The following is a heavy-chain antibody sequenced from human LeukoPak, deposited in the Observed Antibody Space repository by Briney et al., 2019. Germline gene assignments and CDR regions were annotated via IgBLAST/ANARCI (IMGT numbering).Heavy chain of an antibody. CDR2: INHSGST. J-gene: IGHJ3*02. Sequence: SETLSLTCAVYGGSFSGYYWSWIRQPPGKGLEWIGEINHSGSTNYNPSLKSRVTISVDTSKNQFSLKLSSVTAADTAVYYCARDRTRVGAGAFDIWGQGTMVTASS. D-gene: IGHD1-26*01. V-gene: IGHV4-34*01. CDR3: ARDRTRVGAGAFDI. CDR1: GGSFSGYY.